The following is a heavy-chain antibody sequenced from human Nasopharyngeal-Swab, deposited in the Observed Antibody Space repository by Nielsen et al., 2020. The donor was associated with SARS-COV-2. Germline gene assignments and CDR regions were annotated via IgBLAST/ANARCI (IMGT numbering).Heavy chain of an antibody. CDR2: LSAYGNT. Sequence: WVRQAPGQGPEWMGCLSAYGNTNYAQQLQGRVTLTTDTSTSTAYMDLMSLRSDDTAVYYCARGRDPGYWGQGTLVTVSS. D-gene: IGHD2-15*01. CDR3: ARGRDPGY. J-gene: IGHJ4*02. V-gene: IGHV1-18*01.